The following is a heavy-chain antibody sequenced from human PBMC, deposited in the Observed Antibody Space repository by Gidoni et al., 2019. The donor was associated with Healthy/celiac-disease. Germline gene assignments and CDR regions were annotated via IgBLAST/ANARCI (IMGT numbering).Heavy chain of an antibody. CDR1: GFTFSSYW. CDR2: INSDGGST. J-gene: IGHJ6*02. V-gene: IGHV3-74*01. D-gene: IGHD3-3*01. Sequence: EVQLVESGGGLVQPGGSLRLSCAASGFTFSSYWMHWVRQAPGKGLVWVSRINSDGGSTSDVDSVKGRFTIPRDNAKNTLDLQMNSLRAEDTAVYYCARDGGPRVSYGMDVWGQGTTVTVSS. CDR3: ARDGGPRVSYGMDV.